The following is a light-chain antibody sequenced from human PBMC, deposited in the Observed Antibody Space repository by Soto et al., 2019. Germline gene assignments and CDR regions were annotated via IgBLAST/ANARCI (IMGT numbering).Light chain of an antibody. V-gene: IGKV3-20*01. Sequence: EIVLTQSLGTLSLSPGERATLSCRASQSVSNNYLAWYQQKPGQAPRLLIYGASNRATGIPDRFSGSGSGTDFSLTISRLEPEDFAVYYCHQYDNAPQTYGQGTKVDIK. CDR1: QSVSNNY. J-gene: IGKJ2*01. CDR3: HQYDNAPQT. CDR2: GAS.